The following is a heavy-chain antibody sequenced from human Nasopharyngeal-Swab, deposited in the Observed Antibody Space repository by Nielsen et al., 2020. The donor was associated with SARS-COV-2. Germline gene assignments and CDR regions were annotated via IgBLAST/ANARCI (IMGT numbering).Heavy chain of an antibody. V-gene: IGHV4-4*02. D-gene: IGHD6-19*01. J-gene: IGHJ6*03. CDR2: IYHSGST. CDR1: GGSISSSNW. CDR3: ARVKREWLGIYYYYMDV. Sequence: SETLSLTCADSGGSISSSNWWSWVRQPPGKGLEYIGEIYHSGSTNYNPSLKSRVTISVDKSKNQFSLKLSSVTAADTAVYYCARVKREWLGIYYYYMDVWGKGTTVTVSS.